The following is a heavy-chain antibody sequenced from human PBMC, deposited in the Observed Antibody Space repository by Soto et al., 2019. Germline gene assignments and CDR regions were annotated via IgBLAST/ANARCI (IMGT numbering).Heavy chain of an antibody. CDR2: IIPIFGTP. CDR3: ARDVKGDGYIYWLHY. Sequence: QVQVVQSGAEVKMPGSSVKVSCKASGGTFSTYAISWVRQAPGQGLEWMGGIIPIFGTPNYAQKFQGRGTMTADECTSTACMELSSLRSEDTAVYYCARDVKGDGYIYWLHYWGQGTLVTVSS. CDR1: GGTFSTYA. D-gene: IGHD5-12*01. J-gene: IGHJ4*02. V-gene: IGHV1-69*12.